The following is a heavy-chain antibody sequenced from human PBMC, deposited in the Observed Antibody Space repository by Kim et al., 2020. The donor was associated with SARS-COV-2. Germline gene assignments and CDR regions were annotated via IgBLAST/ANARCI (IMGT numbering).Heavy chain of an antibody. CDR3: ARNYGDLDC. J-gene: IGHJ4*02. D-gene: IGHD4-17*01. Sequence: GGTDYAQRFQGRVTMTGDTSIRTTYMELSRLTSDDTAVYYCARNYGDLDCWGQGTLVTVSS. V-gene: IGHV1-2*02. CDR2: GGT.